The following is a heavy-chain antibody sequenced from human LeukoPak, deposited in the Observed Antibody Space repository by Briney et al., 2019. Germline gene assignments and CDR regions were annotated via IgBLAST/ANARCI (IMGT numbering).Heavy chain of an antibody. V-gene: IGHV3-30-3*01. CDR1: GFTFSSYA. D-gene: IGHD6-19*01. J-gene: IGHJ4*02. CDR3: ARRIAVAGWYYFDY. CDR2: ISYDGSNK. Sequence: GGSLRLSCAASGFTFSSYAMHWVRQAPGKGLEWVAVISYDGSNKYYADSVKGRFTISRGNSKNTLYLQMNSLRAEDTAVYYCARRIAVAGWYYFDYWGQGTLVTVSS.